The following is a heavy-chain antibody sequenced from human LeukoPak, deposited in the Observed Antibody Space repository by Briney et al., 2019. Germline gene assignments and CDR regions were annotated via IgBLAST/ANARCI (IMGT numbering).Heavy chain of an antibody. J-gene: IGHJ6*02. D-gene: IGHD5-18*01. CDR1: GFTFSSYG. CDR3: AKDEGFGRENPVGLELWLLRADGMDV. Sequence: GGSLRLSCAVSGFTFSSYGMHWVRQAPGKGLEWVAVISYDGSNKYYADSVKGRFTISRDNSKNTLYLQMNSLRAEDTAVYYCAKDEGFGRENPVGLELWLLRADGMDVWGQGTTVTVSS. V-gene: IGHV3-30*18. CDR2: ISYDGSNK.